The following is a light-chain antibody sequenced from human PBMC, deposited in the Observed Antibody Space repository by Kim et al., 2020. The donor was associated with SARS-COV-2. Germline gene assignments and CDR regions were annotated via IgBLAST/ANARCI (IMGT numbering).Light chain of an antibody. CDR1: KGNSSNG. J-gene: IGLJ3*02. Sequence: GAAVKHTCTLRKGNSSNGSAWHQQEPEKGQRFLMKRNSDGSQTKGDGIPERFSGSSSGAERYLIISSLQSEDEADYYCQAWGAGMLFGGGTQLTVL. CDR2: RNSDGSQ. CDR3: QAWGAGML. V-gene: IGLV4-69*01.